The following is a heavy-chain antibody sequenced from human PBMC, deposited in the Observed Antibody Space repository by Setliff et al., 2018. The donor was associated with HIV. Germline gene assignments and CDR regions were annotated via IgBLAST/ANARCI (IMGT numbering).Heavy chain of an antibody. J-gene: IGHJ3*01. Sequence: GGSLRLSCAASGFPFSDYYMSWIRQAPGKGLEWVSYIRGGGRTTFDANSVKGRFTISRDNVKNSVSLQMTSLRVEDTAVYYCARAKECSVPGGCWHEDFDVWGHGTTVTVSS. CDR2: IRGGGRTT. CDR3: ARAKECSVPGGCWHEDFDV. CDR1: GFPFSDYY. D-gene: IGHD2-8*02. V-gene: IGHV3-11*04.